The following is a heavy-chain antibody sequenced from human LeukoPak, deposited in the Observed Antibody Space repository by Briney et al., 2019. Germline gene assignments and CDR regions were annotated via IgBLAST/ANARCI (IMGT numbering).Heavy chain of an antibody. V-gene: IGHV1-69*05. CDR2: IIPIFGTA. Sequence: SVKVSCKASGGTFISYAISWVRQAPGQGLEWMGRIIPIFGTANYAQKFQGRVTITTDESTSTAYMELSSLRSEDTAVYYCATATPVTTFAFDIWGQGTMVTVSS. CDR1: GGTFISYA. D-gene: IGHD4-17*01. J-gene: IGHJ3*02. CDR3: ATATPVTTFAFDI.